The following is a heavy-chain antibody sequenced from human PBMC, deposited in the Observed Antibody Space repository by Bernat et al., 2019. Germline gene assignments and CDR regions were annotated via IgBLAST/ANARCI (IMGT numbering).Heavy chain of an antibody. CDR2: IYYSGST. CDR3: ARDRAYYYDSSGYPYYYFDL. CDR1: GGSISSSSYY. D-gene: IGHD3-22*01. Sequence: QLQLQESGPGLVKPSETLSLTCTVSGGSISSSSYYWSWIRQPPGKGLEWVGYIYYSGSTNYNPSLKSRVTISVDTSKNQFSLKLSSVTAADTAVYYCARDRAYYYDSSGYPYYYFDLWGRGTLVTVSS. J-gene: IGHJ2*01. V-gene: IGHV4-61*01.